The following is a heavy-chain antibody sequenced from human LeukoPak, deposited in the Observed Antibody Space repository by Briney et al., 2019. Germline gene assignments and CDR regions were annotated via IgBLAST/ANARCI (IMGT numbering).Heavy chain of an antibody. Sequence: SETLSLTCTVSGGSISSYYWSWIRQPPGKGLEWIGYIYYSGSTYYNPSLKSRVTISVDTSKNQFSLKLSSVTAADTAVYYCAREMVVKGVAARFDYWGQGTLVTVSS. CDR3: AREMVVKGVAARFDY. V-gene: IGHV4-59*06. CDR1: GGSISSYY. CDR2: IYYSGST. J-gene: IGHJ4*02. D-gene: IGHD6-6*01.